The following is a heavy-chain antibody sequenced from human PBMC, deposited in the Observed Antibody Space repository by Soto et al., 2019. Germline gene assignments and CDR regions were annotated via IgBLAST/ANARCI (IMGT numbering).Heavy chain of an antibody. Sequence: SETLSLTCTVSGGSISSGDYYWSWIRQPPGKGLEWIGYIYYSGSTYYNPSLKSRVTISVDTSKNQFSLKLSSVTAADTAVYYCARGTGIAPEEYSSSLGNGMDVWGQGTTVTVSS. V-gene: IGHV4-30-4*01. J-gene: IGHJ6*02. CDR1: GGSISSGDYY. CDR2: IYYSGST. D-gene: IGHD6-6*01. CDR3: ARGTGIAPEEYSSSLGNGMDV.